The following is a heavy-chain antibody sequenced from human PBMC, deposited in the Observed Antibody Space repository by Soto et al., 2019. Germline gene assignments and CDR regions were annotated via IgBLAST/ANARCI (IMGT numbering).Heavy chain of an antibody. Sequence: PSETLSLTCTVSGGSISGYYWSWIRQPPGKGLEWIGYMFYSGSTKYNPSLKSRVTISVDTSKNQFSLKLSSVTAADTAVYYCARLVVVPAASYYFDYWGQGTLVTVSS. CDR2: MFYSGST. CDR3: ARLVVVPAASYYFDY. CDR1: GGSISGYY. V-gene: IGHV4-59*08. D-gene: IGHD2-2*01. J-gene: IGHJ4*02.